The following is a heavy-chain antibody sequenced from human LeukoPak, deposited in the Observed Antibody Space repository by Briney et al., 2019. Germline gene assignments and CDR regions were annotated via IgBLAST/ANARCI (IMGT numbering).Heavy chain of an antibody. D-gene: IGHD3-10*01. J-gene: IGHJ4*02. CDR1: GGSISSGDYY. Sequence: SQTLSLTCTVSGGSISSGDYYWSWIRQPPGKGLEWIGYIYYSGSTYYNPSLKSRVTISVDTSKNQFSLKLSSVTAADTAVYFCARETRNGGFDYWGQGTLVTASS. CDR2: IYYSGST. V-gene: IGHV4-30-4*08. CDR3: ARETRNGGFDY.